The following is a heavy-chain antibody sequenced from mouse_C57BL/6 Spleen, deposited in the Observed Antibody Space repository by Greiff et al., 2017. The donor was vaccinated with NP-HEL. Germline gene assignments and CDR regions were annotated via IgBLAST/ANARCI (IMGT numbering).Heavy chain of an antibody. D-gene: IGHD2-1*01. CDR1: GFTFSDYG. V-gene: IGHV5-15*01. CDR2: ISNLAYSI. J-gene: IGHJ3*01. Sequence: EVQGVESGGGLVQPGGSLKLSCAASGFTFSDYGMAWVRQAPRKGPEWVAFISNLAYSIYYADTVTGRFTISRENAKNTLYLEMSSLRSEDTAMYYCARTGNPAWFAYWGQGTLVTVSA. CDR3: ARTGNPAWFAY.